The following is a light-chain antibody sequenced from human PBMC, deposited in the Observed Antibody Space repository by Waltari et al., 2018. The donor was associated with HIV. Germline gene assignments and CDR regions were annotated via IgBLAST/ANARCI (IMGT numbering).Light chain of an antibody. CDR1: SLDYKY. V-gene: IGLV3-1*01. CDR2: QNS. Sequence: SYELTQPPSVSVSPGQTASITCSGDSLDYKYVSWYQQKPGQSPVLVIDQNSGRPSGIPERFSGSKSGNTATLTISGTQAMDEADFYCQSWDSSYVVFGGGTKLIVL. J-gene: IGLJ3*02. CDR3: QSWDSSYVV.